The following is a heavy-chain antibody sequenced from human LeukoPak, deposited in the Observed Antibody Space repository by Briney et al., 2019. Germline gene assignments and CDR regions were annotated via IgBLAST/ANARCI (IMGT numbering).Heavy chain of an antibody. CDR1: GDSANTYF. J-gene: IGHJ4*02. D-gene: IGHD4-17*01. Sequence: SETLSLTCTLSGDSANTYFWSWIRQSPGKGLEWIGYIYYTGTTNYNPSLKSRVTISVDTSKNQFSLKVNSVTAADTGVYYCASKSTDHGELRFDYWGQGTLVTVSS. CDR2: IYYTGTT. CDR3: ASKSTDHGELRFDY. V-gene: IGHV4-59*02.